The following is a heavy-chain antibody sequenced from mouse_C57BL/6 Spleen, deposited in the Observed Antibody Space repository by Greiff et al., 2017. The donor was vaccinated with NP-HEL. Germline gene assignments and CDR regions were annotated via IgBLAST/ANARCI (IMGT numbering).Heavy chain of an antibody. D-gene: IGHD6-1*01. Sequence: QVQLQQPGAELVKPGASVKLSCKASGYTFTSYWMHWVKQRPGQGLEWIGMIHPNSGSTNYNEKFKSKATLTVDKSSSTAYMQRSSLTAEDSAVYYCARPSSNQRDYFDYWGQGTTLTVSS. J-gene: IGHJ2*01. CDR3: ARPSSNQRDYFDY. CDR1: GYTFTSYW. V-gene: IGHV1-64*01. CDR2: IHPNSGST.